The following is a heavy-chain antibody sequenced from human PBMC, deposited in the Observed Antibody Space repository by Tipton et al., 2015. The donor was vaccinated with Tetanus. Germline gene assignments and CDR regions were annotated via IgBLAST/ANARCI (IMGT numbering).Heavy chain of an antibody. V-gene: IGHV4-34*01. CDR2: INHSGST. CDR1: GDSISGYY. D-gene: IGHD5-24*01. CDR3: ARGPPRLQFSY. J-gene: IGHJ4*02. Sequence: LRLSCTVSGDSISGYYWNWIRQPPGKGLEWIGEINHSGSTNYSPSLKSRVTISVDTSKNQFSLRLSSVTAADTAVYYCARGPPRLQFSYWGQGTLVTVSS.